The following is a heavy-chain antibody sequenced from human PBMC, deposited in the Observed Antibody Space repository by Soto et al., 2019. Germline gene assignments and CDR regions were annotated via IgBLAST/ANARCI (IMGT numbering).Heavy chain of an antibody. D-gene: IGHD2-2*03. CDR1: GCTFSSYA. Sequence: GGSQRISCAASGCTFSSYAMSWVRQAQEKGLEWVSAISGSGGSTYYADSVKGRFTISRDNSKNTLYLQMNSLRAEDTAVYYCAKESNVKGGYCSSTSCYGASYDYWGQGTLVTVSS. CDR2: ISGSGGST. J-gene: IGHJ4*02. CDR3: AKESNVKGGYCSSTSCYGASYDY. V-gene: IGHV3-23*01.